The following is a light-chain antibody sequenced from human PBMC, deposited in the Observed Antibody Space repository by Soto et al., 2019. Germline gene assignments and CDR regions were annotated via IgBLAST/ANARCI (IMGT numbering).Light chain of an antibody. Sequence: QSALTQPPSASGSPGQSVTISCTGTSSDVGGYNYVSWYQQHPGKAPKLMIYEVSNRPSGVSSRFSGSKSGNTASLTISGLQAEDEADYYCSSYTSSRAYVFGIGTKVTVL. J-gene: IGLJ1*01. CDR2: EVS. V-gene: IGLV2-14*01. CDR3: SSYTSSRAYV. CDR1: SSDVGGYNY.